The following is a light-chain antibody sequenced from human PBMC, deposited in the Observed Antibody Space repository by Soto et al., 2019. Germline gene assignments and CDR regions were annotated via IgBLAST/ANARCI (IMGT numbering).Light chain of an antibody. CDR3: QQFRDWPS. CDR1: QSVSSH. Sequence: EIRMTQSPAILSVPPGESATLSCRASQSVSSHVVWYQQKPGQAPRLLISDSSTTGFPARFSGSGSGTEFTLTISSLQSDDSAIYYCQQFRDWPSFGLGTKLEI. J-gene: IGKJ1*01. V-gene: IGKV3-15*01. CDR2: DSS.